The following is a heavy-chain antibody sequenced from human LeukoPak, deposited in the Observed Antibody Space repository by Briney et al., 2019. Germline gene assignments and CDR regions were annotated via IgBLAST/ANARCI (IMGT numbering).Heavy chain of an antibody. CDR1: GFIFSSYG. CDR3: AKDRGMATIVVGFDP. CDR2: ISGRGHGT. V-gene: IGHV3-23*01. J-gene: IGHJ5*02. D-gene: IGHD5-12*01. Sequence: PGGTLRLSCAASGFIFSSYGINWVRQAPGKGLEWVSAISGRGHGTYYADSVKGRFTISRDNSKNTLYLQMNSLRAEDTAVYYCAKDRGMATIVVGFDPWGQGTLVTVSS.